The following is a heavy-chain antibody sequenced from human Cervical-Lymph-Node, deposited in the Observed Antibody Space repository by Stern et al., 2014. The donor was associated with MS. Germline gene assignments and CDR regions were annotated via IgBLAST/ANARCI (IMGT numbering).Heavy chain of an antibody. D-gene: IGHD3-22*01. V-gene: IGHV5-51*01. Sequence: EVQLEESGAEVKKPGESLKISCRTSGYTFSNFWIGWVRPMPRKGLEGMGVIYPADSDTTYSPSFQGQVTISADESISTAYLQWRSLKASDTAMYYCVRRRDSAGYDTFDLWGQGTMLIVSS. CDR3: VRRRDSAGYDTFDL. CDR1: GYTFSNFW. J-gene: IGHJ3*01. CDR2: IYPADSDT.